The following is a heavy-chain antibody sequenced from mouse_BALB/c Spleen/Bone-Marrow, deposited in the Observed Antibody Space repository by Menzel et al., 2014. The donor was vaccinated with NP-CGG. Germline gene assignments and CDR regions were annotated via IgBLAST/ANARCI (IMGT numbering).Heavy chain of an antibody. CDR2: ISSGSSII. Sequence: EVQLVESGGGLVQPGGSRKLSCAASGFTFSYFGMHWVRQAPEKGLEWVAYISSGSSIIYYADTVKGRFTISRDNPKNPLFLQMTSLRSEDTAMYYCARERTGFDYWGQGTTLTVSS. CDR3: ARERTGFDY. J-gene: IGHJ2*01. D-gene: IGHD4-1*01. V-gene: IGHV5-17*02. CDR1: GFTFSYFG.